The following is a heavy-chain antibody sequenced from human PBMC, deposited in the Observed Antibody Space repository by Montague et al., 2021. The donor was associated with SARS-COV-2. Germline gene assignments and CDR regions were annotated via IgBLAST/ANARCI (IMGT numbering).Heavy chain of an antibody. D-gene: IGHD3-10*01. Sequence: SETLSLTCTVSGGSMSDHYWAWIRQPPGKGLEWLAYIYYSGGINSNASLKSRVTMSVDTSKNRFSLKLTSVTAADTAVYYCARAVSVRRAVNWFDPWGQGTLVTVSS. CDR3: ARAVSVRRAVNWFDP. CDR2: IYYSGGI. V-gene: IGHV4-59*11. J-gene: IGHJ5*02. CDR1: GGSMSDHY.